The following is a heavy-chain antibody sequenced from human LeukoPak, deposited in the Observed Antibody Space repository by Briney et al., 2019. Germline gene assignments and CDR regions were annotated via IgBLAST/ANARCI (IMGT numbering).Heavy chain of an antibody. CDR1: GYSFTSYW. CDR2: IDPSDSYT. D-gene: IGHD6-19*01. V-gene: IGHV5-10-1*01. Sequence: GESLKISCKGSGYSFTSYWISWVRQMPGKGLEWMGRIDPSDSYTNYSPSFQGHVTISADKSISTAYLQWSSLKASDTAMYYCARHKSSGWYWYAFDIWGQGTMVTVSS. CDR3: ARHKSSGWYWYAFDI. J-gene: IGHJ3*02.